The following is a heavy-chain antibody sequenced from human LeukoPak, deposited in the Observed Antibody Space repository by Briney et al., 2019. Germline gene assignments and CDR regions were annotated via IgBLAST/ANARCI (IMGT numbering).Heavy chain of an antibody. Sequence: PSETLSLTCTVSGGSISSSSYYWDWSRQPPGKGLEWIGSIYYSVSTYYNPSLKSRVTISVDTSKTQFSLKLSSVTAADTAVYYCARHSGLSAPFAYWGQGTLVTVSS. D-gene: IGHD3-16*02. CDR3: ARHSGLSAPFAY. CDR2: IYYSVST. V-gene: IGHV4-39*01. J-gene: IGHJ4*02. CDR1: GGSISSSSYY.